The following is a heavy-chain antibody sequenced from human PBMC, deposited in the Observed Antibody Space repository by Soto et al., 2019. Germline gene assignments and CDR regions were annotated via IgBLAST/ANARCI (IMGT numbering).Heavy chain of an antibody. CDR2: IYYSGST. CDR3: ARELPIVATIEHVCFGS. Sequence: NPSEPLSLTCTVSGGSISSGDYYWSWIRQPPGKGLEWIGYIYYSGSTYYNPSLKSRVTISVDTSKNQFSLKLSSVTAADTAVYYCARELPIVATIEHVCFGSCGQGFPVT. J-gene: IGHJ5*02. V-gene: IGHV4-30-4*01. D-gene: IGHD5-12*01. CDR1: GGSISSGDYY.